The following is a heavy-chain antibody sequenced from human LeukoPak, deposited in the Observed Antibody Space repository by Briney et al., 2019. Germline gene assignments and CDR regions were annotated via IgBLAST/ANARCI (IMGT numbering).Heavy chain of an antibody. V-gene: IGHV3-30-3*01. Sequence: PGGSLRLSCAASGFIFSSYTMHWVRQAPGKGLEWVTLISYDGSNEYYADSVKDRFTISRDNSKNTLYLQMNSLRAEDTAVYYCARGSYDFWSAKHDYWGQGTLVTVSA. CDR2: ISYDGSNE. J-gene: IGHJ4*02. D-gene: IGHD3-3*01. CDR1: GFIFSSYT. CDR3: ARGSYDFWSAKHDY.